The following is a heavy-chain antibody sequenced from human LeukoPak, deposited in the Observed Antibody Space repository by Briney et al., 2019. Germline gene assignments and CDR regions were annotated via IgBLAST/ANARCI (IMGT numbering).Heavy chain of an antibody. D-gene: IGHD6-13*01. CDR1: GFTFSSYG. CDR2: IWYDGSNK. CDR3: ARESGYSSSWYPV. J-gene: IGHJ4*02. Sequence: GRSLRLSCAASGFTFSSYGMHWVRQAPGKGLEWVAVIWYDGSNKYYADSVKGRFTISRDNSKNTLYLQMNSLRAEDTAVYYCARESGYSSSWYPVWGQGTLVTVSS. V-gene: IGHV3-33*01.